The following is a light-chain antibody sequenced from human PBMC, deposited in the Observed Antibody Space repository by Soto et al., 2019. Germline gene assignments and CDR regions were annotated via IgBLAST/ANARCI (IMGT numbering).Light chain of an antibody. V-gene: IGLV2-14*01. CDR2: EVS. CDR1: SSDVGGYNY. Sequence: QSALTQPASVSGSPGQSITISCTGTSSDVGGYNYVSWYQQHPGKAPKLMIYEVSNRPSGVSNRFSGSKSGNTPSLTISGLQAEDEADYYCSSYTSRSTLVFGGGTKLTVL. J-gene: IGLJ2*01. CDR3: SSYTSRSTLV.